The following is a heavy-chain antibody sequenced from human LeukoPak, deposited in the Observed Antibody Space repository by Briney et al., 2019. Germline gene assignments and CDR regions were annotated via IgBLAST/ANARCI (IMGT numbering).Heavy chain of an antibody. CDR3: ARDGFPRDFWSGLAGY. CDR1: GYTFTGYY. V-gene: IGHV1-2*02. J-gene: IGHJ4*02. CDR2: INPNSGGT. D-gene: IGHD3-3*01. Sequence: ASVKVSFKASGYTFTGYYMHWVRQAPGQGLEWMGWINPNSGGTNYAQKFQGRVTMTRDTSISTAYMELSRLRSDDTAVYYCARDGFPRDFWSGLAGYWGQGTLVTVSS.